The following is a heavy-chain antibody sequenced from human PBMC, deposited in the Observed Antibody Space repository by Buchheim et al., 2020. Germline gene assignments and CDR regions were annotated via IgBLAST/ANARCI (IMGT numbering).Heavy chain of an antibody. CDR2: INPSGGTT. CDR3: TSGGSSSSSSGQSGGWFDP. CDR1: GYTFTSYY. D-gene: IGHD6-13*01. Sequence: QVQLMQSGDEVKKPGASVKVSCKASGYTFTSYYVHWVRQAPGQGLEWMGIINPSGGTTNYAQKFQGRVTMTRDTSTSTAYMELSSLRSEDTAVYYCTSGGSSSSSSGQSGGWFDPWGQGT. V-gene: IGHV1-46*01. J-gene: IGHJ5*02.